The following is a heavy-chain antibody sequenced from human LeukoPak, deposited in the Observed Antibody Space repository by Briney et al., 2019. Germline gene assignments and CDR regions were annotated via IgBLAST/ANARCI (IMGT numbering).Heavy chain of an antibody. D-gene: IGHD1-26*01. V-gene: IGHV1-8*01. CDR1: GYTFTSYD. Sequence: ASVKVSCKASGYTFTSYDINWVRQATGQGLEWMGWTNPNSGNTGYAQKFQGRVTMTRNTSISTAYMELSSLRSEDTAVYYCAVLKVGATTMDYWGQGTLVTVSS. CDR2: TNPNSGNT. CDR3: AVLKVGATTMDY. J-gene: IGHJ4*02.